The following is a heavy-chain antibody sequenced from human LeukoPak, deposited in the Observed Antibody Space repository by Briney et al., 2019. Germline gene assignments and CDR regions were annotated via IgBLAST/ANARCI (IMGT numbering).Heavy chain of an antibody. V-gene: IGHV3-49*04. CDR3: TRVTMIVAVITSYSFDY. CDR2: IRSKAYGGTT. CDR1: GFTFSTYS. J-gene: IGHJ4*02. D-gene: IGHD3-22*01. Sequence: PGGSLRLSCAASGFTFSTYSMNWVRQAPGKGLEWVGLIRSKAYGGTTEYAASVKGRFTISRDDSKSIAYLQMNSLKTEDTAVYYCTRVTMIVAVITSYSFDYWGQGTLVTVSS.